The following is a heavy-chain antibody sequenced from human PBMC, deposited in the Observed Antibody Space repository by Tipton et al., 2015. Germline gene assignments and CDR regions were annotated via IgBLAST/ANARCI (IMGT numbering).Heavy chain of an antibody. D-gene: IGHD4-23*01. V-gene: IGHV4-59*01. CDR3: ARARGRHGGLFDS. CDR2: IQYSGST. Sequence: TLSLTCTVSGGSIDSYYWSWIRQPPGKRLEWIGYIQYSGSTNYNPSLKSRVTISVDTSKTQFSLKMSSVTASDTAVYYCARARGRHGGLFDSWGQGILVTVSS. J-gene: IGHJ4*02. CDR1: GGSIDSYY.